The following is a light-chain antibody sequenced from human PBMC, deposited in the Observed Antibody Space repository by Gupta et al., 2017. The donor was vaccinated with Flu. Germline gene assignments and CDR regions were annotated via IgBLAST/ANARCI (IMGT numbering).Light chain of an antibody. CDR3: ASWDDSRNGVV. V-gene: IGLV1-44*01. J-gene: IGLJ2*01. Sequence: QSVLTQPPSASGTPGQRVTISCSGGSSNLGSNTVNWYQQFPGTAPRLLMYNDKQRPSGVPDRFSGSKSGTSASLAISGLQSEDEADYYCASWDDSRNGVVFGGGNKLTVL. CDR1: SSNLGSNT. CDR2: NDK.